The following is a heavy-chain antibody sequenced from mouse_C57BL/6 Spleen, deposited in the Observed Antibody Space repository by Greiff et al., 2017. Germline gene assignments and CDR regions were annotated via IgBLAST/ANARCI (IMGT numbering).Heavy chain of an antibody. Sequence: VQLQQPGAELVRPGSSVKLSCKASGYTFTSYWMDWVKQRPGQGLEWIGNIYPSDSETNYNQKFKDKATLTVDKSSSTAYMQLSSLTSEDAAVDYSAGGDSPGRYFDYWGQGTTLTVSS. CDR1: GYTFTSYW. CDR3: AGGDSPGRYFDY. V-gene: IGHV1-61*01. J-gene: IGHJ2*01. D-gene: IGHD2-13*01. CDR2: IYPSDSET.